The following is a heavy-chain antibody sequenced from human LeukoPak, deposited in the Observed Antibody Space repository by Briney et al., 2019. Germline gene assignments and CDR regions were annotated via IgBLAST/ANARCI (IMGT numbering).Heavy chain of an antibody. CDR3: ARQVVPDGLGY. CDR1: GLTFSSYT. Sequence: GGSLRLSCPASGLTFSSYTMNWVRQAPGKGLEWVSSISSSSTYIYYAASVKGRLPISKANAQTSLSLQMKSLRVEAPAAFYCARQVVPDGLGYWGQGTLVLVSS. J-gene: IGHJ4*02. D-gene: IGHD3-10*02. V-gene: IGHV3-21*01. CDR2: ISSSSTYI.